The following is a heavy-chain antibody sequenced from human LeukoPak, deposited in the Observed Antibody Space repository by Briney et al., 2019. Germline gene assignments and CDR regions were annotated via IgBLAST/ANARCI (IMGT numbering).Heavy chain of an antibody. D-gene: IGHD6-13*01. Sequence: SETLSLTCTVSGDSISSYYWSWIRQPPGKGLEWIGYIYYSGSTNYNPSLKSRVTISVDTSKNQFSLKLSSVTAADTAVYYCARDLGSSGYIFDYWGQGTLVTVSS. V-gene: IGHV4-59*01. CDR2: IYYSGST. CDR1: GDSISSYY. J-gene: IGHJ4*02. CDR3: ARDLGSSGYIFDY.